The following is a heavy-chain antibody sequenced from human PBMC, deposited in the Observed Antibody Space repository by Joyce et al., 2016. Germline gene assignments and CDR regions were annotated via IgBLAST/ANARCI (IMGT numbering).Heavy chain of an antibody. Sequence: QVRLVQSGAEVKKPGASVKVSCKASGYTFTAYYMHWVRQAPGQGLEWMGRINPNSGVTKYVEKFQGRVTMTRDTSISTAYMELSRLRSDDTAVYYRARGYTPVAGSSPYYMDVWGKGTTVTVSS. CDR2: INPNSGVT. J-gene: IGHJ6*03. D-gene: IGHD6-19*01. V-gene: IGHV1-2*06. CDR3: ARGYTPVAGSSPYYMDV. CDR1: GYTFTAYY.